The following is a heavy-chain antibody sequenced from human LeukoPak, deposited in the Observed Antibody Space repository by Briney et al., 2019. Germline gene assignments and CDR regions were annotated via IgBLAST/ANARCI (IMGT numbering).Heavy chain of an antibody. D-gene: IGHD6-6*01. Sequence: PGGSLRLSCAASGFTLSIHVMHWVRQAPGKGLEWVAVISYDGTNKYYADSVKGRFTISRDNSKSTLYVQMNSLRAEDTAVYCCAIVVAARQGTIDPWGQGTLVTISS. V-gene: IGHV3-30*04. J-gene: IGHJ5*02. CDR1: GFTLSIHV. CDR3: AIVVAARQGTIDP. CDR2: ISYDGTNK.